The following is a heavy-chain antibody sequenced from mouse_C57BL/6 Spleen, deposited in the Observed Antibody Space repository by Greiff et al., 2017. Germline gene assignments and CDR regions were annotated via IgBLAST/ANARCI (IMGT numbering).Heavy chain of an antibody. CDR1: GYTFTSYW. J-gene: IGHJ2*01. CDR3: ARDGGAQDSFDY. D-gene: IGHD3-2*02. CDR2: IDPSDSET. V-gene: IGHV1-52*01. Sequence: VKLQQPGAELVRPGSSVKLSCKASGYTFTSYWMHWVKQRPIQGLEWIGNIDPSDSETHYNQKFKDKATLTVDKSSSTAYMQLSSLTSEDSAVYYCARDGGAQDSFDYWGQGTTLTVSS.